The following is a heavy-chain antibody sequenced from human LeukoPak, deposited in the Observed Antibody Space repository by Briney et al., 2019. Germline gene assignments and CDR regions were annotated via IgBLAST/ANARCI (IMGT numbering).Heavy chain of an antibody. J-gene: IGHJ3*02. CDR3: ASSSQQLVPDAFDI. D-gene: IGHD6-13*01. V-gene: IGHV3-48*02. CDR2: ISSSSSII. Sequence: GGSLRLSCAASGFTFSSYSMNWVRQAPGKGLEWVSYISSSSSIIYYADSVKGRFTISRDNAKNSLYLQMNSLRDEDTAVYYCASSSQQLVPDAFDIWGQGTMVTVSS. CDR1: GFTFSSYS.